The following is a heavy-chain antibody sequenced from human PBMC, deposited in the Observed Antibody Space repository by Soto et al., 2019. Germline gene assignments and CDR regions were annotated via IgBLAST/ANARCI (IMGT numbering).Heavy chain of an antibody. D-gene: IGHD5-12*01. CDR1: GGSFNDYY. CDR2: IHHSGST. J-gene: IGHJ6*02. V-gene: IGHV4-34*01. CDR3: ARGLQRRFGGYKGLGHYGMDV. Sequence: KTSETLSLTCAVYGGSFNDYYWTWIRQSPGKGLEWIGEIHHSGSTDYNPSLKSRVTMSVDTSQSQFSLNLTSVTAADTALYYCARGLQRRFGGYKGLGHYGMDVWGQGTTVTVS.